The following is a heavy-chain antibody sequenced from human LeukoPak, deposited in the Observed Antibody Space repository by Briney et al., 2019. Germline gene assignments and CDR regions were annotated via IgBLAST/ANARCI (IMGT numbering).Heavy chain of an antibody. CDR3: ARKEYYYDSSGYSDAFDI. CDR2: IYHSGST. J-gene: IGHJ3*02. V-gene: IGHV4-38-2*02. Sequence: PSETRSLSCTVSGYSISSGYYWGWIRQPPGKGLEWIGSIYHSGSTYYNPSLKSRVTISVDTSKNQFSLKLSSVTAADTAVYYCARKEYYYDSSGYSDAFDIWGQGTMVTVSS. CDR1: GYSISSGYY. D-gene: IGHD3-22*01.